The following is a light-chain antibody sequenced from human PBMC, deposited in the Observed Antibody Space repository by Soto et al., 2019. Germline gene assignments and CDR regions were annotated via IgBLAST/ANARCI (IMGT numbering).Light chain of an antibody. CDR1: QGIGND. J-gene: IGKJ4*01. Sequence: DIQMTQSPSSLSASVGDRVTITCRASQGIGNDLGWYQQKPGKAPKRLIYAAFSLQSGVPSRFSGSGSGTEFTLTISSLQPEDFATYYCLQHNTYPLTFGGGTKVEI. V-gene: IGKV1-17*01. CDR3: LQHNTYPLT. CDR2: AAF.